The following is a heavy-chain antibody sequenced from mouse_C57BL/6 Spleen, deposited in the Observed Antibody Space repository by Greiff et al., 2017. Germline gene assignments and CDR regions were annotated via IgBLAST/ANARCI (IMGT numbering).Heavy chain of an antibody. CDR1: GYAFSSSW. D-gene: IGHD3-1*01. Sequence: QVQLQQSGPELVKPGASVKISCKASGYAFSSSWMNWVKQRPGKGLEWIGRIYPGDGDTNYNGKFKGKATLTADKSSSTAYMQLSSLTSEDSAVYFCARSGPFYYARDYWGQGTSVTVSS. J-gene: IGHJ4*01. CDR3: ARSGPFYYARDY. CDR2: IYPGDGDT. V-gene: IGHV1-82*01.